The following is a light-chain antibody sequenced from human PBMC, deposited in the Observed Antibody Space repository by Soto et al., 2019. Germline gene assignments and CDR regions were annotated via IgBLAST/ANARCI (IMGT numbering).Light chain of an antibody. CDR3: QQYGSSPRT. CDR2: GAS. CDR1: QSVSSN. Sequence: ETVVKQSPVTLSVSPGDTATLSCRASQSVSSNLAWYQQKPGQAPRLLIYGASTRASGIPARFSGSGSGTEFTLTISSLEPEDFAVYYCQQYGSSPRTFGQGTIVDI. V-gene: IGKV3D-15*02. J-gene: IGKJ1*01.